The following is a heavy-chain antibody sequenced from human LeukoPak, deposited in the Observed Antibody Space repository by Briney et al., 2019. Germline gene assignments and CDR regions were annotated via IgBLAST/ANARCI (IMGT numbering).Heavy chain of an antibody. CDR2: IRYDESNK. D-gene: IGHD6-19*01. CDR3: ATMQWLEGVDWFDP. J-gene: IGHJ5*02. Sequence: GGSLRLSCAASVFIFSNYGMHWVRQAPGKGLEWVAFIRYDESNKFYADSVKGRFTSSRDNSKNTLFLQMNSLRAEDTAVYYCATMQWLEGVDWFDPWGQGTLVTVSS. CDR1: VFIFSNYG. V-gene: IGHV3-30*02.